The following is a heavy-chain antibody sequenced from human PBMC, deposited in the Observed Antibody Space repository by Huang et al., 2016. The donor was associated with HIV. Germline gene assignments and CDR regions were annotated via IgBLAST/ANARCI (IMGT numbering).Heavy chain of an antibody. J-gene: IGHJ1*01. CDR1: GVYFSGYQ. CDR2: IHHRGSA. D-gene: IGHD2-21*02. V-gene: IGHV4-34*02. CDR3: ARGLRFCRGGDCFPTHFQH. Sequence: QVRLQQWGAGLLKPSETLSLTCAVYGVYFSGYQWTWIRQYPRKGVEWIGEIHHRGSATYNPSLKTRVTITGDISKNQFSLKMTALTGADTSVYFCARGLRFCRGGDCFPTHFQHWSQG.